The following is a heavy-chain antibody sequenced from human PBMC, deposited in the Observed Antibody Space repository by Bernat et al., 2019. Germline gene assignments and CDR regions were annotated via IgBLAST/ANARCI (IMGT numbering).Heavy chain of an antibody. V-gene: IGHV4-59*08. J-gene: IGHJ4*02. CDR2: ISYSGST. Sequence: QQQESGPGLVKPSETLSLTCTVSGGSISVYYWSWIRQPPGKGLEWIGYISYSGSTNYDPSIKSRVTISVDTSKNQFSLNLSSVTAADTAVYYCARFKGMYRYGSLFDYWGQGTLVTVSS. D-gene: IGHD5-18*01. CDR3: ARFKGMYRYGSLFDY. CDR1: GGSISVYY.